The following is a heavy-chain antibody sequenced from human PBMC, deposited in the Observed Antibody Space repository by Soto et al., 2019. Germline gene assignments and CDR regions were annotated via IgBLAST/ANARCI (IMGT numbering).Heavy chain of an antibody. CDR1: GFTFSSYS. D-gene: IGHD2-2*01. J-gene: IGHJ5*02. CDR3: ARDRYCSSTSCPRIHWFDP. Sequence: GGSLRLSCAASGFTFSSYSMNWVRQAPGKGLEWVSSISSSSSYIYYADSVKGRFTISRDNAKNSLYLQMNSLRAEDTAVYYCARDRYCSSTSCPRIHWFDPWGQGTLVTVSS. V-gene: IGHV3-21*01. CDR2: ISSSSSYI.